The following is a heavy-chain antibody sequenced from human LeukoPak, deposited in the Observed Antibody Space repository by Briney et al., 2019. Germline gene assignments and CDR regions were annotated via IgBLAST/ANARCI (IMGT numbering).Heavy chain of an antibody. CDR1: GGSISSGGYY. CDR2: IYYSGRT. V-gene: IGHV4-31*03. CDR3: ARRSSSSGYFDY. D-gene: IGHD6-6*01. J-gene: IGHJ4*02. Sequence: SQTLSLTCTVSGGSISSGGYYWSWIRQYTEKGLEWMGYIYYSGRTYYNPPLESRVITSLDTSKNQFSLKLSSVTAADTAVYYCARRSSSSGYFDYWGQGTLVTVSS.